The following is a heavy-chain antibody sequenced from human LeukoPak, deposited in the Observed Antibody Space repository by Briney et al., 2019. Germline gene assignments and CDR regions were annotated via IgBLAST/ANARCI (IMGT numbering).Heavy chain of an antibody. CDR2: VKQDGSEK. V-gene: IGHV3-7*01. D-gene: IGHD6-13*01. J-gene: IGHJ5*02. CDR3: ARGGYSSSWYANWFDP. Sequence: GGSLRLSCAASGFTFSSYWMSWVRQAPGKGLEWVANVKQDGSEKYYVDSVKGRFTISRDNAKNSLYLQMNSLRAEDTAVYYCARGGYSSSWYANWFDPWGQGTLVTVSS. CDR1: GFTFSSYW.